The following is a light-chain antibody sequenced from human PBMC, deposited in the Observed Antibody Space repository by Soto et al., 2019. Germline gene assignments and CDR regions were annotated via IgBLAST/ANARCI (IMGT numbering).Light chain of an antibody. CDR1: QSFSSY. CDR3: QQRSNWPPL. CDR2: DAS. J-gene: IGKJ5*01. Sequence: EIVLTQSPATLSLSPGERATLSCRASQSFSSYLAWYQQKPGQAPRLLIYDASNRATGIPARFSGSGSGTDFTLTISSLEPEDFAVYYCQQRSNWPPLFGQGTHWRL. V-gene: IGKV3-11*01.